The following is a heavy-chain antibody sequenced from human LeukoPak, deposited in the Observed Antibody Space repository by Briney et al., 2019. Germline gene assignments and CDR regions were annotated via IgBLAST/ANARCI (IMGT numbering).Heavy chain of an antibody. Sequence: ASVKVSCKASGYTFTGYYIHWVRQAPGQGLEWMGWINPNSGGTNYAQKFQGRVTMTRDTSISTAYMELSRLRSDDTAVYYCAREESWVVVPTISYGMDVWGQGTTVTVSS. V-gene: IGHV1-2*02. J-gene: IGHJ6*02. CDR3: AREESWVVVPTISYGMDV. D-gene: IGHD2-15*01. CDR2: INPNSGGT. CDR1: GYTFTGYY.